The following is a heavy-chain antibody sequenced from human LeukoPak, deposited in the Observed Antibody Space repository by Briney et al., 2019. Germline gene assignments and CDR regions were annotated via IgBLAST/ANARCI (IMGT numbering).Heavy chain of an antibody. J-gene: IGHJ6*02. CDR3: VKRTLYHGMDV. CDR2: INHSGST. Sequence: KPSETLSLTCAVYGGSFSGYYWSWIRQPPGKGLEWIGEINHSGSTNYNPSLKSRVTISVDTSKNQFSLKLSSVTAADTAVYYCVKRTLYHGMDVWGQGTTVTVSS. V-gene: IGHV4-34*01. CDR1: GGSFSGYY.